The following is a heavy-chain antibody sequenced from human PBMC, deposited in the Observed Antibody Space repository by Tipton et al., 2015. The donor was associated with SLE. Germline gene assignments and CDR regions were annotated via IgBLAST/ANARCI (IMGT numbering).Heavy chain of an antibody. CDR2: IYTSGST. V-gene: IGHV4-4*07. CDR3: ARTGGITMVRGVIITNGGMDV. D-gene: IGHD3-10*01. CDR1: GGSISSHY. Sequence: TLSLTCTVSGGSISSHYWSWIRQPAGKGLEWIGRIYTSGSTNYNPSLKSRVTISVDTSKNQFSLKLSSVTAADTAVYYCARTGGITMVRGVIITNGGMDVWGQGTTVTVSS. J-gene: IGHJ6*02.